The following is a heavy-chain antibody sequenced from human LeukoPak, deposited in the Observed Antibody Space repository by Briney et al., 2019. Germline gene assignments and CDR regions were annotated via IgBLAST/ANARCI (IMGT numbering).Heavy chain of an antibody. D-gene: IGHD2-21*02. Sequence: SVKVSCKASGGTFSSYAISWVRQAPGQGLEWMGGIIPIFGTANYAQKFQGRVTITADKSTSTAYMELSSLRSEDTAVYYCARSYAVTATQYYFDYWGQGTLVTVSS. J-gene: IGHJ4*02. V-gene: IGHV1-69*06. CDR2: IIPIFGTA. CDR1: GGTFSSYA. CDR3: ARSYAVTATQYYFDY.